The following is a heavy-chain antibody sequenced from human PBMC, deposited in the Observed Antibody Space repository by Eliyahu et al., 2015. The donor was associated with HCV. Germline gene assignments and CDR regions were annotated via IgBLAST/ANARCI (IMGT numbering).Heavy chain of an antibody. CDR1: GGSFSGYY. Sequence: QVQLQQWGAGLLKPSETLSLTXAVYGGSFSGYYWSWIRQPPGKGLXWIGEINHSGSTNYNPSLKSRVTISVDTSKNQFSLKLSSVTAADTAVYYCARRGPMAMIYYYYYYGMDVWGQGTTVTVSS. V-gene: IGHV4-34*01. D-gene: IGHD3-10*01. J-gene: IGHJ6*02. CDR3: ARRGPMAMIYYYYYYGMDV. CDR2: INHSGST.